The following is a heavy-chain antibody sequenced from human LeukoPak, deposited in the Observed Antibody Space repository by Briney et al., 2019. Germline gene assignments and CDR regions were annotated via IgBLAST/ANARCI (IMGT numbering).Heavy chain of an antibody. Sequence: GGSLRLSCAASGFTFSSYAMHWVRQAPGKGLEWVAVISYGGSNKYYADSVKGRFTISRDNSKNTLYLQMNSLRAEDTAVYYCARAAMANPSVDYWGQGTLVTVSS. J-gene: IGHJ4*02. CDR3: ARAAMANPSVDY. D-gene: IGHD5-18*01. CDR2: ISYGGSNK. V-gene: IGHV3-30-3*01. CDR1: GFTFSSYA.